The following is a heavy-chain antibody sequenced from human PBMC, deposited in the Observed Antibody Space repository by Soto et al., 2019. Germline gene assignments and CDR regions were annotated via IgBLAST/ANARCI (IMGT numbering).Heavy chain of an antibody. CDR1: GYTFTSYA. CDR3: ASSTDYGDDAFDY. CDR2: INAGNGNT. Sequence: GASVKVSCKASGYTFTSYAMHWVRQAPGQRLEWMGWINAGNGNTKYSQKFQGRVTITRDTSASTAYMELSILRSEDTAVYYCASSTDYGDDAFDYWGQGTLVTVSS. D-gene: IGHD4-17*01. V-gene: IGHV1-3*01. J-gene: IGHJ4*02.